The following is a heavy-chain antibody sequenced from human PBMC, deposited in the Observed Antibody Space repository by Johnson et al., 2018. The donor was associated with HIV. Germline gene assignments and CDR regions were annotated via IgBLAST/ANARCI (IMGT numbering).Heavy chain of an antibody. CDR3: AKDRRTMIVVAPPLGAFDI. Sequence: VQLVESGGGLVQPGGSLRLSCAVSGFTVTSNYMTWVRQAPGKGLEWVSVIYAGNRTYYADSVKGRFTISRDKSKNILSLQMNNLRVEDTAVYYCAKDRRTMIVVAPPLGAFDIWGQGTMVTVSS. CDR1: GFTVTSNY. J-gene: IGHJ3*02. V-gene: IGHV3-66*01. CDR2: IYAGNRT. D-gene: IGHD3-22*01.